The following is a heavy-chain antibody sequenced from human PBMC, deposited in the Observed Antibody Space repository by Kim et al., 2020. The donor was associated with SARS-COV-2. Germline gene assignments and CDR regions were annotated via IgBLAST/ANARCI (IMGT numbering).Heavy chain of an antibody. J-gene: IGHJ4*02. CDR3: AIDKGGGYDYFDY. Sequence: YPDSVKSRTTISRDKANNSRYLQMNSLIAEDTAVYYCAIDKGGGYDYFDYWGQGTLVTVSS. V-gene: IGHV3-21*01. D-gene: IGHD5-12*01.